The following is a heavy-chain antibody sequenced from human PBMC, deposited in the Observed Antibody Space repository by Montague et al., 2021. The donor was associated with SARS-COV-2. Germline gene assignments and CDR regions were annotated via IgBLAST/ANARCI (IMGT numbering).Heavy chain of an antibody. CDR1: GGSITRNYY. V-gene: IGHV4-39*01. Sequence: SETLSLTCTVSGGSITRNYYWGWIRQPPGKGLEWVGNIYYSGTTFINPXXESRVTISVDASKSLFSLNLTSVTAADTAVYYCARPLVRGVPKAFDIWGQGALVIVSS. CDR2: IYYSGTT. J-gene: IGHJ3*02. CDR3: ARPLVRGVPKAFDI. D-gene: IGHD3-10*01.